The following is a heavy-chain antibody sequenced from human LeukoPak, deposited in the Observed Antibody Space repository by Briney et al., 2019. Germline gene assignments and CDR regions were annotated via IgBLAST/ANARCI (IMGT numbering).Heavy chain of an antibody. D-gene: IGHD3-3*01. V-gene: IGHV1-46*03. CDR3: ARVNYDFWSGYPIIDY. CDR1: GYTSTSYY. J-gene: IGHJ4*02. CDR2: INPSGGST. Sequence: ASVKVSCKASGYTSTSYYMHWVRQAPGQGLEWMGIINPSGGSTSYAQKFQGRVTMTRDTSTSTVYMELSSLRSEDTAVYYCARVNYDFWSGYPIIDYWGQGTLVTVSS.